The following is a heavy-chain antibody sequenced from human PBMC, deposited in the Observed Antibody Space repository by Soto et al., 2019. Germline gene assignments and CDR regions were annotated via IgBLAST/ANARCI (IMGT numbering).Heavy chain of an antibody. CDR1: GDSISNGGFY. Sequence: QVQLQESGPGLVKPSQTLSLTCTVFGDSISNGGFYYSWIRQHPGQGLEWVGYIFHSGSTLSNPSLRSRVTLSADTSKKQLFLKLTSVTAADTAVYYCARGGIAGHWFDPWGQGTLVTVSA. J-gene: IGHJ5*02. CDR3: ARGGIAGHWFDP. CDR2: IFHSGST. D-gene: IGHD2-15*01. V-gene: IGHV4-31*03.